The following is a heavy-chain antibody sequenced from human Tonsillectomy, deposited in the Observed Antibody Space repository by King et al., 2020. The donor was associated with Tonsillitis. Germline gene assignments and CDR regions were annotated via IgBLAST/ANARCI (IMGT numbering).Heavy chain of an antibody. J-gene: IGHJ3*02. CDR3: ARYDSTGAGAFDI. CDR2: SYPGDSET. Sequence: QLVQSGAEVKKPGESLKISCKGSGYSFTRYWIVWVRQIPGKGLEWMGISYPGDSETIYSPSFQGQVNIPADKSISTAFLQWSRLKASDSAIYYCARYDSTGAGAFDIWGQGTMVTVSS. D-gene: IGHD3-22*01. CDR1: GYSFTRYW. V-gene: IGHV5-51*01.